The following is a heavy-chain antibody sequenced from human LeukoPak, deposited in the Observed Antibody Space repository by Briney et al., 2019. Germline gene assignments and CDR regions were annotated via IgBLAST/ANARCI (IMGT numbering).Heavy chain of an antibody. V-gene: IGHV1-69*04. Sequence: APVKVSCKVSGGTFSSYAISWVRQAPGQGLEWMGRIIPIFGIANYAQKFQGRVTITADKSTSTAYMELSSLRSEDTAVYYCARDGQQWLDAFDIWGQGTMVTVSS. J-gene: IGHJ3*02. CDR2: IIPIFGIA. CDR3: ARDGQQWLDAFDI. CDR1: GGTFSSYA. D-gene: IGHD6-19*01.